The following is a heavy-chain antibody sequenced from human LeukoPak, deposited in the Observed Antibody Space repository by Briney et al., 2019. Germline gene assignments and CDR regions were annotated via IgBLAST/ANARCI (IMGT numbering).Heavy chain of an antibody. V-gene: IGHV3-23*01. CDR2: ISGSGGTT. J-gene: IGHJ4*02. CDR3: AKAPEYDSYYFDY. CDR1: GFTFSSYA. Sequence: PGGSLRLSCAASGFTFSSYAMSWVRQAPGKGLEWVSDISGSGGTTYYADSVKGRFTISRDNSKNTLYLQMNSLRAEDTAVYYCAKAPEYDSYYFDYWSQGTLVTVSS. D-gene: IGHD6-6*01.